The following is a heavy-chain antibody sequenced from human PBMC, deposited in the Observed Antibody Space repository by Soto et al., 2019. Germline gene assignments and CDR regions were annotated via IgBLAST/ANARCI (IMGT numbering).Heavy chain of an antibody. V-gene: IGHV1-69*01. Sequence: QVQLVQSGAEVKKPGSSVKVSCKASGGTFSSYAISWVRQAPGQGLEWMGGIIPIFGTANYAQKFQGRVTITADESTSTAYMERSSLRSEDTAVYYCASSYETTSIAARLTAFDYWGQGTLVTVSS. CDR2: IIPIFGTA. D-gene: IGHD6-6*01. J-gene: IGHJ4*02. CDR3: ASSYETTSIAARLTAFDY. CDR1: GGTFSSYA.